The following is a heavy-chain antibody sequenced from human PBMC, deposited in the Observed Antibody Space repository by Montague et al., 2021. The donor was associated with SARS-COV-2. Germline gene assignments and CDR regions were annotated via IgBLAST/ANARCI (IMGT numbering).Heavy chain of an antibody. V-gene: IGHV4-39*02. Sequence: SETLSLTCTVSGGSISSSDYYWGWIRQPPGKELEWIGSIYYTGSTYYNPSLKSRVTMSVDTSKKHFSLNLNSVTAADTAVYYCARGRSGFFNPLDYWGQGTPVTVSS. CDR1: GGSISSSDYY. D-gene: IGHD3-3*01. CDR2: IYYTGST. CDR3: ARGRSGFFNPLDY. J-gene: IGHJ4*02.